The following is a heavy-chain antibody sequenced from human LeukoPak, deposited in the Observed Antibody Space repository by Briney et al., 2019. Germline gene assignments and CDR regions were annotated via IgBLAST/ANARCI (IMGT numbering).Heavy chain of an antibody. CDR3: ANLPVKDILTGYYNVLDY. V-gene: IGHV3-7*01. CDR2: IKQDGSDK. D-gene: IGHD3-9*01. Sequence: GGSLRLSCAASGFTFSNYWMSWVRQAPGKGLEWVANIKQDGSDKYYVDSVKGRFTISRDNAKNSLYLQMNSLRAEDTAVYYCANLPVKDILTGYYNVLDYWGQGALVTVSS. CDR1: GFTFSNYW. J-gene: IGHJ4*02.